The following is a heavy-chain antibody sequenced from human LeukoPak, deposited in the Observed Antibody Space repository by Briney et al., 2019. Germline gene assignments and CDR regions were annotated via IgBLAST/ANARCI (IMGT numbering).Heavy chain of an antibody. J-gene: IGHJ5*02. V-gene: IGHV1-2*02. CDR3: ARADRLDGAPYLIGP. Sequence: ASVKVSCKTSGYTFTVYYLHWVRLAPGQGLEWMGWINPNSGGTSSAQKFQGRFTMTRDTSITTVYMEVAWLTSEDTAIYYCARADRLDGAPYLIGPWGQGTLVTVSS. CDR1: GYTFTVYY. D-gene: IGHD2-21*01. CDR2: INPNSGGT.